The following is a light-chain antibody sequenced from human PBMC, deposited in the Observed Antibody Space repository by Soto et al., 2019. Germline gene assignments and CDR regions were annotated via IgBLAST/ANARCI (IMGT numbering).Light chain of an antibody. V-gene: IGKV3-15*01. CDR3: QQHNNWPLT. CDR1: QSVSSN. Sequence: ETVMTQSPATLSVSPGERVTLSCGASQSVSSNLAWYQQKPGQAPRLLIYRASTRATGIPARFSGSGSGTELTLTISSLQSEDFAVYYCQQHNNWPLTFGGGTKVEIK. CDR2: RAS. J-gene: IGKJ4*01.